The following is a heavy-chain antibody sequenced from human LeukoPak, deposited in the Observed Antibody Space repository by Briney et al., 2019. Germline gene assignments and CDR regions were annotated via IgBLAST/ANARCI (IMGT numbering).Heavy chain of an antibody. J-gene: IGHJ6*02. CDR2: ISHSGST. CDR3: ASGSGSPQHYYYYGMDV. D-gene: IGHD3-10*01. CDR1: GGSFSGYY. Sequence: SETLSLTCAVYGGSFSGYYWSWIRQPPGKGLEWIGEISHSGSTNYNPSLKSRVTISVDTSKNQFSLKLSSVTAADTAVYYCASGSGSPQHYYYYGMDVWGQGTTVTVSS. V-gene: IGHV4-34*01.